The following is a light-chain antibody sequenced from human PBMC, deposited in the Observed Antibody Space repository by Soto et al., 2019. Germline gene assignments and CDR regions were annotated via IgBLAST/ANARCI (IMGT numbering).Light chain of an antibody. CDR2: KAS. CDR3: QQYNNYPST. CDR1: QSIATW. J-gene: IGKJ4*01. Sequence: DIQMTQSPSTLSASVGDRVTITCRASQSIATWLAWYQQKPGRAPKLLIYKASRLEGGVPSRFSGSGSETEFTLIISSLQPDDFATYYCQQYNNYPSTFGGGTKVEIK. V-gene: IGKV1-5*03.